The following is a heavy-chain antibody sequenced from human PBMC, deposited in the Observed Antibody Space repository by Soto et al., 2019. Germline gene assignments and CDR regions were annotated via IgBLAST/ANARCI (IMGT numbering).Heavy chain of an antibody. V-gene: IGHV3-23*01. CDR2: IGGNGATT. CDR1: GFTFSTYA. CDR3: AKSLYGGCDY. D-gene: IGHD5-12*01. Sequence: VGSLRLSCVASGFTFSTYAMSWVRQAPGKGLEWVSGIGGNGATTRYADSVKGRFTISRDNSKNTVYMQMNSLRVEDTAVYYCAKSLYGGCDYWGRGTLVTVSS. J-gene: IGHJ4*02.